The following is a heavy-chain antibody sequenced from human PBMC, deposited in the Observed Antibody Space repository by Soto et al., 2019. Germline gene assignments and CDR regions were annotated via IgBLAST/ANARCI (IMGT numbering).Heavy chain of an antibody. CDR1: GGSFSGYY. CDR3: ARWSLGWGGMDV. CDR2: INHSGST. V-gene: IGHV4-34*01. D-gene: IGHD3-16*01. J-gene: IGHJ6*02. Sequence: PSLTCAVYGGSFSGYYWSWIRQPPGKGLEWIGEINHSGSTNYNPSLKSRVTISVDTSKNQFSLKLSSVTAADTAVYYCARWSLGWGGMDVWGQGTTVTVSS.